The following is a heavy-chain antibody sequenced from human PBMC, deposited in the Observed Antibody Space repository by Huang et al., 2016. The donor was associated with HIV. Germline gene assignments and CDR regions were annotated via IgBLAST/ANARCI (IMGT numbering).Heavy chain of an antibody. J-gene: IGHJ4*02. CDR2: STGRGSSA. Sequence: EVQLLESGGGLVQPGGSLRLSCAASGFTFSSYAMRWVRQAPGKGGEWVARSTGRGSSAYYADSVKGRFTISRDNSKNTLYLQMNSLRAEDTAIYYCAKADSGAAAGSLVDYWGQGTLVTVSS. V-gene: IGHV3-23*01. CDR1: GFTFSSYA. CDR3: AKADSGAAAGSLVDY. D-gene: IGHD6-13*01.